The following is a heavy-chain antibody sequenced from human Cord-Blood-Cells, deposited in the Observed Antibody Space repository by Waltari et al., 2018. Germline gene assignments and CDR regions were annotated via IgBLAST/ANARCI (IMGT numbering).Heavy chain of an antibody. CDR1: GGTFSSYA. CDR2: IIPIFGTA. CDR3: ARDRGYSSSWYWYFDL. Sequence: QVQLMQSGAAVKKPGSSVKVSCKASGGTFSSYAISWVRQAPGQGLEWMGVIIPIFGTANYAQKFQGRVTITADESTSTAYMELSSLRSEDTAVYYCARDRGYSSSWYWYFDLWGRGTLVTVSS. J-gene: IGHJ2*01. V-gene: IGHV1-69*01. D-gene: IGHD6-13*01.